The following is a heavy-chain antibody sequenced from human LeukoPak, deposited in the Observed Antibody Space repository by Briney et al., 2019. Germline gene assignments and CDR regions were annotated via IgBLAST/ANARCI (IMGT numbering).Heavy chain of an antibody. Sequence: GGSLRLSCAASGVTFSSYSMNWVRQAPGKGLEWVSSVTSTGGYTYYADSVKGRFSISRDNAQNALFLQMDSLRVEDSAVYFCARAEHYNNRKGTVGVYFDFWGRGTLVTVSS. J-gene: IGHJ2*01. D-gene: IGHD3-22*01. CDR3: ARAEHYNNRKGTVGVYFDF. V-gene: IGHV3-21*04. CDR2: VTSTGGYT. CDR1: GVTFSSYS.